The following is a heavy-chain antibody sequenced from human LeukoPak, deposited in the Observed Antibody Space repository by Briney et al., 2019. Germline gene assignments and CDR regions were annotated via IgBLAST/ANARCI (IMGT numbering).Heavy chain of an antibody. D-gene: IGHD3-10*01. CDR3: ARSPYYYGSGSYHPDAFDI. V-gene: IGHV1-69*06. Sequence: SVKVSCKASGGTFSSYAISWVRQAPGQGLEWMGGIIPIFGTANYAQKFQGRVTITADKSTSTAYMELSSLRSEDTAVYYCARSPYYYGSGSYHPDAFDIWGQGTMVTVSS. CDR1: GGTFSSYA. J-gene: IGHJ3*02. CDR2: IIPIFGTA.